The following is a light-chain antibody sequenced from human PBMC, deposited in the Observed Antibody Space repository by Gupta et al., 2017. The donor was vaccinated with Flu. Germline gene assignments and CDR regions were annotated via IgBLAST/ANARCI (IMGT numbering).Light chain of an antibody. V-gene: IGKV3-20*01. CDR2: GAS. CDR1: QSVSSSY. Sequence: DIVFTLSPGTLSLSSGERATLSCRASQSVSSSYLAWYQQKPGQAPRLLIYGASSRATGIPDRFSGSGSGTDFTLTISRLEPEDFAVYYCQQYGSSPRTFGQGTKVEIK. CDR3: QQYGSSPRT. J-gene: IGKJ1*01.